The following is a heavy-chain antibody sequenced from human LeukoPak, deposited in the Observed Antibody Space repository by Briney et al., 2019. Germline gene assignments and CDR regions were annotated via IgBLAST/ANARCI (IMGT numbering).Heavy chain of an antibody. D-gene: IGHD4-17*01. V-gene: IGHV1-69*05. Sequence: SVKVSCKASGYTFTSYGISWVRQAPGQGLEWMGGIIPIFGTANYAQKFQGRVTITTDESTSTAYMELSSLRSEDTAVYYCAGREDYGRFDPWGQGTLVTVSS. J-gene: IGHJ5*02. CDR3: AGREDYGRFDP. CDR2: IIPIFGTA. CDR1: GYTFTSYG.